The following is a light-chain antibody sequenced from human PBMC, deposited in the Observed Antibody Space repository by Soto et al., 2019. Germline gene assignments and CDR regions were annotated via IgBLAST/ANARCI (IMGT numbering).Light chain of an antibody. CDR3: RSYAGSYTYV. CDR1: SSDVGGYNY. CDR2: DVS. V-gene: IGLV2-11*01. Sequence: QSVLTRPRSVSGSPGQSVTISCTGTSSDVGGYNYVSWYQQHPGKAPKLMIYDVSKRPSGVPDRFSGSKSGNTASLTISGLQAEDEADYYCRSYAGSYTYVFGTGTKVTVL. J-gene: IGLJ1*01.